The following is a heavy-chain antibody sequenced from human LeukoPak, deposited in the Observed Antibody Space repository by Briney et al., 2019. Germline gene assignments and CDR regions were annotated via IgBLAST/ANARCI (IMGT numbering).Heavy chain of an antibody. CDR1: GFTFGDYA. V-gene: IGHV3-49*04. CDR2: IASKTYGGTA. CDR3: SRAQTPYY. Sequence: GGSLRLSCTASGFTFGDYAMTWVRQAPGKGLEWVGFIASKTYGGTAEYAASVKGRFTISRDDSKGIAYLQMNSLKTEDTAVYFCSRAQTPYYWGQGTLVTVSS. J-gene: IGHJ4*02.